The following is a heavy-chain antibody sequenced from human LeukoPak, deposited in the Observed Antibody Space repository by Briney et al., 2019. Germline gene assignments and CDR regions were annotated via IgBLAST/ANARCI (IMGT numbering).Heavy chain of an antibody. D-gene: IGHD3-22*01. V-gene: IGHV3-9*01. Sequence: GGSLSLSCAASGFTFDDYAMHWVRQAPGKGLEWVSGISWNSGSIGYADSVKGRFTISRDNAKNSLYLQMNSLRAEDTALYYCAKAPYYYDSSGYYLFDYWGQGTLVTVSS. J-gene: IGHJ4*02. CDR3: AKAPYYYDSSGYYLFDY. CDR2: ISWNSGSI. CDR1: GFTFDDYA.